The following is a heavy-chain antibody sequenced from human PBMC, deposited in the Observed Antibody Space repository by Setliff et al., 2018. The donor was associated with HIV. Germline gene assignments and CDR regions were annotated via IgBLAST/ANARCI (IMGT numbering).Heavy chain of an antibody. J-gene: IGHJ5*02. CDR2: IYYSGST. D-gene: IGHD3-3*01. V-gene: IGHV4-59*11. Sequence: SETLSLTCTVSGGFISSQYWSWIRQPPGKGLEWIGSIYYSGSTNYNPSLKSRVTISVDTSKNQFSLKLSSVTAADTAVYYCAREEGYNFWSGYDWFDPWGQGTLVTVSS. CDR1: GGFISSQY. CDR3: AREEGYNFWSGYDWFDP.